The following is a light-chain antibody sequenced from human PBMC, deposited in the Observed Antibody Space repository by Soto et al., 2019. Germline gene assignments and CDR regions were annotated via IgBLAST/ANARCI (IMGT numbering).Light chain of an antibody. J-gene: IGKJ5*01. V-gene: IGKV1-5*03. Sequence: DIPITQTPSSLSASVGDRVTISCRASQTISSWLAWYQHKPGKVPKLLIYKASTLKSGVPSRFSGSGSGTDFTLTISSLQPEDFATYYCQQYDNLPLIFGQGTRLEIK. CDR2: KAS. CDR3: QQYDNLPLI. CDR1: QTISSW.